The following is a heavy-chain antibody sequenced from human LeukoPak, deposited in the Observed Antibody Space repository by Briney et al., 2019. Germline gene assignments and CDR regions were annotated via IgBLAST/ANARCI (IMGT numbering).Heavy chain of an antibody. CDR1: GGSIRSCY. CDR2: IYTSGST. J-gene: IGHJ4*02. D-gene: IGHD6-19*01. V-gene: IGHV4-4*07. CDR3: ARDLGSGWYQVY. Sequence: SETLSLTCTDSGGSIRSCYWSWIRQPAGKGLEWIGRIYTSGSTNYNPSLKSRVTMSVDTSKNQFSLKLSSVTAADTAVYYCARDLGSGWYQVYGGQGTLVTVSS.